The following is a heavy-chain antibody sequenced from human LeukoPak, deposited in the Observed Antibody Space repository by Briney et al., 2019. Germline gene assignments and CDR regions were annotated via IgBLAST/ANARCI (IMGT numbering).Heavy chain of an antibody. CDR3: ARARPSITIFRYIQNHDAFDI. Sequence: GASVKVSCKASGYTFTSYGISWVRQAPGQGLEWMGWISAYNGNTNYAQKLQGRVTMTTDTSTSTAYMELRSLRSDDTAVYYCARARPSITIFRYIQNHDAFDIWGQGTMVTVSS. D-gene: IGHD3-9*01. J-gene: IGHJ3*02. CDR1: GYTFTSYG. V-gene: IGHV1-18*01. CDR2: ISAYNGNT.